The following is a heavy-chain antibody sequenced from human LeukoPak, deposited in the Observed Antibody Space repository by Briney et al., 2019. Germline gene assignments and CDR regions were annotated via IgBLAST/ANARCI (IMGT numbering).Heavy chain of an antibody. D-gene: IGHD3-22*01. CDR1: GYTFTSYD. Sequence: ASVKVSCKASGYTFTSYDINWVRQATGQGLEWMGWMNPNSGNTGYAQKFQGRVTITRNTSISTAYMELSSLRSEDTAVYYCARVRPEYYYDSSGTAQGAFDIWGQGTMVTVSS. CDR3: ARVRPEYYYDSSGTAQGAFDI. J-gene: IGHJ3*02. V-gene: IGHV1-8*03. CDR2: MNPNSGNT.